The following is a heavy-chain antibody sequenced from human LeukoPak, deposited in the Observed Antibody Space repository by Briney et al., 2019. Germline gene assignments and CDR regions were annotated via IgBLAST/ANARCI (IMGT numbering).Heavy chain of an antibody. Sequence: ASVRVSCKASGYTFTSYYMHWVRQAPGQGLEWVGIINPSGGSTNYAQKFQGRVTITRDTSTSTVYMELSSLRSEDTAVYYCARDDNSGYFYGAGGYWGQGTLVTVSS. CDR2: INPSGGST. CDR3: ARDDNSGYFYGAGGY. V-gene: IGHV1-46*01. J-gene: IGHJ4*02. D-gene: IGHD3-22*01. CDR1: GYTFTSYY.